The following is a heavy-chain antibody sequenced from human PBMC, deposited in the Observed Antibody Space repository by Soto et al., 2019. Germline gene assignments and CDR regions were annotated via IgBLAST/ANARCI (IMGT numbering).Heavy chain of an antibody. CDR3: AKDKLNSNYEYYFDH. D-gene: IGHD4-4*01. Sequence: EVQLVESGEGLVQPGRSLRLSCAASGFTLRNYAMHWVRQAPGKGLEWVSGISWSGGTIGYADSVKGRFTISRDNAKNSLYLEMNSLRAEDTALYYCAKDKLNSNYEYYFDHWGQGTLVTVSS. CDR1: GFTLRNYA. J-gene: IGHJ4*02. V-gene: IGHV3-9*01. CDR2: ISWSGGTI.